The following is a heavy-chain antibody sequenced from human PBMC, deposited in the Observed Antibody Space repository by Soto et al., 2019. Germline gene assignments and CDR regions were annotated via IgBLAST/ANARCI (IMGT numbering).Heavy chain of an antibody. CDR2: ISYDGSNK. D-gene: IGHD1-26*01. J-gene: IGHJ4*02. CDR1: GFTFSSYG. CDR3: VTSGSYSGFDY. V-gene: IGHV3-30*03. Sequence: QVQLVESGGGVVQPGRSLRLSCAASGFTFSSYGMHWVRQAPGKGLEWVAVISYDGSNKYYADSVKGRFTISRDNSKNTLYLQMNSLRAEDTAVYYCVTSGSYSGFDYWGQGTLVTVSS.